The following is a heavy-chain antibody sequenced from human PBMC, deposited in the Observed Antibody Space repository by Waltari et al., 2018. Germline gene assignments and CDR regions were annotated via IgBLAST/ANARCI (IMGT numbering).Heavy chain of an antibody. CDR2: ISGSGGST. Sequence: EVQLLESGGGLVQPGGSLRLSCAASGFTFSSYAMIWVRQAPGKGLAWVSAISGSGGSTYYADSVKGRFTISRDNSKNTLYLQMNSLRAEDTAVYYCARLESLWYFDLWGRGTLVTVSS. V-gene: IGHV3-23*01. CDR1: GFTFSSYA. CDR3: ARLESLWYFDL. J-gene: IGHJ2*01. D-gene: IGHD6-6*01.